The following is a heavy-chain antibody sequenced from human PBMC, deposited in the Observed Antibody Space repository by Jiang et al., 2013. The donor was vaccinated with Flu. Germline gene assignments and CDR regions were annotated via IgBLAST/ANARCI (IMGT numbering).Heavy chain of an antibody. CDR3: ARVAVVRGVIRSGLGWFDP. D-gene: IGHD3-10*01. CDR1: GDSVSSNSAA. V-gene: IGHV6-1*01. Sequence: SQTLSLTCAISGDSVSSNSAAWNWIRQSPSRGLEWLGRTYYRSKWYNDYAVSVKSRITINPDTSKNQFSLQLNSVTPEDTAVYYCARVAVVRGVIRSGLGWFDPWGQGTLITVSS. CDR2: TYYRSKWYN. J-gene: IGHJ5*02.